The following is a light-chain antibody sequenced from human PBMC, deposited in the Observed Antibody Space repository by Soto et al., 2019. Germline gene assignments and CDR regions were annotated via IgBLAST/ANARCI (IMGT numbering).Light chain of an antibody. CDR3: SSYAGXXNLX. J-gene: IGLJ2*01. CDR2: EVT. CDR1: SSDVGGYSY. Sequence: QSALTQPPSASGSPGQSVTISCTGTSSDVGGYSYVSWYQQHPGKAPKLMIYEVTKRPSGVPNRFSGSKSGNTASLTVSGLQVEDESDYYCSSYAGXXNLXXXGGXKXTVL. V-gene: IGLV2-8*01.